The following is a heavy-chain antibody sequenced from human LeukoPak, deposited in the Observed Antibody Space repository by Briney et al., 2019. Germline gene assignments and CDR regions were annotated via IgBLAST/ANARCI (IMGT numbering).Heavy chain of an antibody. D-gene: IGHD2-15*01. CDR1: GYTFTSYD. CDR2: MSPNSGNT. V-gene: IGHV1-8*01. CDR3: ARGNSKRYCTGGSCYWFDP. J-gene: IGHJ5*02. Sequence: ASVKVSCKASGYTFTSYDINWVRQATGQGFEWMGWMSPNSGNTGYVQTFQGRVTMTRNTSISTAYMELSSLRSEDTAVYYCARGNSKRYCTGGSCYWFDPWGQGTLVTVSS.